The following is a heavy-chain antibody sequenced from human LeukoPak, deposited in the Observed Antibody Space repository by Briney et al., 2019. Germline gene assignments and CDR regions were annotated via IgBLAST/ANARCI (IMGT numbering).Heavy chain of an antibody. V-gene: IGHV1-2*02. CDR2: INPNSGGT. CDR1: GYTFTGYY. Sequence: ASVKVTCKASGYTFTGYYMHWVRQAPGQGLEWMGWINPNSGGTNYAQKFQGRVTMTRDTSISTAYMELSRLRSDDTAVYYCARAHGYGDYVVDYWGQGTLVTVSS. D-gene: IGHD4-17*01. J-gene: IGHJ4*02. CDR3: ARAHGYGDYVVDY.